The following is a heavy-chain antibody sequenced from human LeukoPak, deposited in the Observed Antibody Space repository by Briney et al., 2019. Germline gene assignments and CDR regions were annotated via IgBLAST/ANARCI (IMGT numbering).Heavy chain of an antibody. V-gene: IGHV3-7*04. CDR3: GRQYCSGGTCYSAFDM. CDR1: RFTFNNYW. CDR2: IKEDGSET. Sequence: GGSLRLSCTASRFTFNNYWMIWVRQAPGKGLEWVANIKEDGSETYYVDSVKRRFTISRDNAKNSLYLQMNSLRAEDTAVYYCGRQYCSGGTCYSAFDMWGQGTMVTVSS. J-gene: IGHJ3*02. D-gene: IGHD2-15*01.